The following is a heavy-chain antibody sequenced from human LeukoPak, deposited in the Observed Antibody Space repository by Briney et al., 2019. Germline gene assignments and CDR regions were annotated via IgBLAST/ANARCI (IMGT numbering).Heavy chain of an antibody. J-gene: IGHJ4*02. CDR2: SRSQIYGGTP. CDR1: GFTFGDYA. V-gene: IGHV3-49*04. CDR3: TRDQTPYY. Sequence: GGSLRLSCTGSGFTFGDYAMTWVRQAPGKGLEGVGFSRSQIYGGTPEYAASVKGRFTISRDDSEGVAYLQMNSLKTEDTAVYYCTRDQTPYYWGQGTLVTVSS.